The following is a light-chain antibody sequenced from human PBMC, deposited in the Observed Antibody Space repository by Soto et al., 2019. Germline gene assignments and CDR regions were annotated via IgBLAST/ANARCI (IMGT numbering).Light chain of an antibody. J-gene: IGKJ3*01. V-gene: IGKV1-27*01. CDR1: QGFSNY. CDR2: AAS. Sequence: DIQMTQSPSSLSASVGDRVTITCRASQGFSNYLAWYQQKPGKVPKLLIYAASTLQSGVPSRFSGSGSGTDFNPTISSLQPEDVAAYYCQKYNRAPPFTFGPGTKVDIK. CDR3: QKYNRAPPFT.